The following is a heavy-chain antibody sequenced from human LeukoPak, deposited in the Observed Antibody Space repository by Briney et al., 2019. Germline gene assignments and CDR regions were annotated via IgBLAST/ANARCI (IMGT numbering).Heavy chain of an antibody. D-gene: IGHD3-10*01. CDR2: IRYDGSNK. Sequence: GGSLRLSCAASGFTFSSYGMHWVRQAPGKGLEWAAFIRYDGSNKYYADSVKGRFTISRDNSKNTLYLQMNSLRAEDTAVYYCAKSRVVYGSGSYYLDYWGQGTLVTVSS. V-gene: IGHV3-30*02. J-gene: IGHJ4*02. CDR3: AKSRVVYGSGSYYLDY. CDR1: GFTFSSYG.